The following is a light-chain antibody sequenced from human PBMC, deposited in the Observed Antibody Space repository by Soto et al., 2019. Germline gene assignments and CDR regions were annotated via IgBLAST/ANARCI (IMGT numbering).Light chain of an antibody. CDR3: QQYDTHSWT. Sequence: EILMTPSRSTLSASVGDRVTITCRASQFISSWLAWYQQKPGKAPRLLIYDTSTLASGVPSRFSGSGSGTEFTLTISSLQPDDFATYYCQQYDTHSWTFGQGTKVDIK. CDR2: DTS. CDR1: QFISSW. J-gene: IGKJ1*01. V-gene: IGKV1-5*01.